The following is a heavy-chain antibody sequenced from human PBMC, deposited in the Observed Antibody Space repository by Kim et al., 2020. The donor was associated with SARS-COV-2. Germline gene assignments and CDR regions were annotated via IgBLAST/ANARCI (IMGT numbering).Heavy chain of an antibody. Sequence: SETLSLTCTVSGGSISSSSYYWGWIRQPPGKGLEWIGSIYYSGSTYYNPSLKSRVTISVDTSKNQFSLKLSSVTAADTAVYYCASSGVGYYYDSGRPFDYWGQGTLVTVSS. V-gene: IGHV4-39*01. J-gene: IGHJ4*02. CDR1: GGSISSSSYY. CDR2: IYYSGST. CDR3: ASSGVGYYYDSGRPFDY. D-gene: IGHD3-10*01.